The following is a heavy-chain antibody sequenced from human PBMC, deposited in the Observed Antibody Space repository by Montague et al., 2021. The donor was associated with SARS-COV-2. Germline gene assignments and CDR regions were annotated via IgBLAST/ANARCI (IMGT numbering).Heavy chain of an antibody. D-gene: IGHD3-22*01. V-gene: IGHV3-49*04. CDR1: GFTFRDYA. Sequence: SLRLSCAGSGFTFRDYALTWVRQAPGKGLEWVGFIRSKAYGWTTDYVASVKGRFTISRDDSKSIAYLQTDSLKTEDTAVYYCTRDPGYSSGGLWGQGTMVTVSS. J-gene: IGHJ3*01. CDR3: TRDPGYSSGGL. CDR2: IRSKAYGWTT.